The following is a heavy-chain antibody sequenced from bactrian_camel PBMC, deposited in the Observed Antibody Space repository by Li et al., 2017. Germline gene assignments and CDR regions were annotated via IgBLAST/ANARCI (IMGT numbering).Heavy chain of an antibody. Sequence: HVQLVESGGGSVQAGGSLRLSCAASGYTYNRNCMAWFRQAPGKEREGVARIATGSGNTYYADSVRGRFTISQDNAKNTVYLQMNSLKPEDTAMYYCAARRDCYYSTATASLVQYEYHYWGQGTQVTVS. CDR1: GYTYNRNC. CDR3: AARRDCYYSTATASLVQYEYHY. J-gene: IGHJ4*01. D-gene: IGHD4*01. CDR2: IATGSGNT. V-gene: IGHV3S1*01.